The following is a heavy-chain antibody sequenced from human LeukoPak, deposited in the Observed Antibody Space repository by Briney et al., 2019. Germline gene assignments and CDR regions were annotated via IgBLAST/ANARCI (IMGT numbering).Heavy chain of an antibody. CDR2: INPRIGDT. Sequence: ASVKVSFKASGYTFTSYYMHWVRQAPGQGLEWMGRINPRIGDTNSARRFQGRVTMTRGTSISTAYMDLNRLTSDDTAVYYCARGAWDYDGKDYWGQGTLVTVSS. D-gene: IGHD1-7*01. J-gene: IGHJ4*02. V-gene: IGHV1-2*06. CDR1: GYTFTSYY. CDR3: ARGAWDYDGKDY.